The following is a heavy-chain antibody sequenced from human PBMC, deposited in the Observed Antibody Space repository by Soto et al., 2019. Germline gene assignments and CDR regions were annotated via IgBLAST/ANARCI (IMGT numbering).Heavy chain of an antibody. CDR2: INTYNGMT. CDR3: AKSPRGEMATD. CDR1: GYTFINYH. J-gene: IGHJ4*02. Sequence: QVQLVQSGGEVKKPGASVTVSCKASGYTFINYHITWVRQAPGQGLEWMAWINTYNGMTDYAQKFQGGVSMTGDTSPSTAYMELRNLGSYDTSVYFCAKSPRGEMATDWGQGTLVTVSS. V-gene: IGHV1-18*01. D-gene: IGHD5-12*01.